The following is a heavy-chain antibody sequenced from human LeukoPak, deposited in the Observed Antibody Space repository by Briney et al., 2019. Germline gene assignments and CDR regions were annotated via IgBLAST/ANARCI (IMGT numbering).Heavy chain of an antibody. CDR1: GFAFSTYA. Sequence: GXSLRLSCAASGFAFSTYAMKWVRQAPGKGLEWGSSISGSGDDTYYADSVKGRFTISRDNSKTTLYLEMNSLRAGDTAVYYCAGYFDYWGQGTLVTVSS. V-gene: IGHV3-23*01. CDR2: ISGSGDDT. J-gene: IGHJ4*02. CDR3: AGYFDY.